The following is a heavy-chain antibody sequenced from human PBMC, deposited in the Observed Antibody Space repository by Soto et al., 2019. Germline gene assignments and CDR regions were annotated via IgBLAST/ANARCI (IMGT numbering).Heavy chain of an antibody. CDR3: TTEWRERRFFDL. Sequence: EVQLVESEGGLVKPGEALRLSCAASGLTFNNAWMNWVRQAPGKGLEWVGRVRSESDGGTRDYAAPVKGRFTISRDDSKNTLELQMNSLSIEDTAVYYCTTEWRERRFFDLWGRGTLVTVSS. D-gene: IGHD3-16*01. CDR2: VRSESDGGTR. CDR1: GLTFNNAW. V-gene: IGHV3-15*07. J-gene: IGHJ2*01.